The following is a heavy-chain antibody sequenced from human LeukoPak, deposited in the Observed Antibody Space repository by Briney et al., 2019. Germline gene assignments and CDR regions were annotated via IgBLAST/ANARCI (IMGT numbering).Heavy chain of an antibody. D-gene: IGHD3-3*01. CDR1: GYTFTGYY. V-gene: IGHV1-69*13. J-gene: IGHJ6*03. CDR2: IIPIFGTA. CDR3: ARCTYYDFWSGQNYYYYYMDV. Sequence: GASVKVSCKASGYTFTGYYMHWVRQAPGQGLEWMGGIIPIFGTANYAQKFQGRVTITADESTSTAYMELSSLRSEDTAVYYCARCTYYDFWSGQNYYYYYMDVWGKGTTVTVSS.